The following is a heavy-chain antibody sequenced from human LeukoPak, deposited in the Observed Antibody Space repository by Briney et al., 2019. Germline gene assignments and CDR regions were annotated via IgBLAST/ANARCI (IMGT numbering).Heavy chain of an antibody. CDR1: GGSISGYY. CDR3: ARAYSRSYSHFDD. V-gene: IGHV4-4*09. Sequence: SETLSLTCTVSGGSISGYYWSWIRQPPGKGLEWIGYIYTSGSTNYTPSLKSRVTISVDTSKTQFSLRLSSVTAADTAMYFCARAYSRSYSHFDDWGQGTLVTVSS. D-gene: IGHD1-26*01. CDR2: IYTSGST. J-gene: IGHJ4*02.